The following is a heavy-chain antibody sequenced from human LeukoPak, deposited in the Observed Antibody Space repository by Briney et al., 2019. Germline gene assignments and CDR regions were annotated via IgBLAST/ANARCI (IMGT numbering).Heavy chain of an antibody. CDR1: GGSISSYY. D-gene: IGHD3-3*01. J-gene: IGHJ4*02. CDR2: IYYSGST. Sequence: PSETLSLTCTVSGGSISSYYWSWIRQPPGKGLEWIGYIYYSGSTNYNPSLKSRVTISVDTSKNQFSLKLSSVTAADTAVYYCARAPITIFGVVDYYFDYWGQGTLVTVSS. CDR3: ARAPITIFGVVDYYFDY. V-gene: IGHV4-59*01.